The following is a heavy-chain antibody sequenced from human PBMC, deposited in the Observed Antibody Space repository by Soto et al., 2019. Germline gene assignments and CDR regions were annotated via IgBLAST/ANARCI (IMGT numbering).Heavy chain of an antibody. CDR1: GFTFSSYA. Sequence: SGGSLRLSCAASGFTFSSYAMSWVRQAPGKGLEWVSDITGSGGYTFYADSVTGRFTISRDNSKNTLYLQMSSLRAEDTAVYYCAKERYYDILTGPENYYYHYGMDVWGQGTTVTVSS. CDR2: ITGSGGYT. CDR3: AKERYYDILTGPENYYYHYGMDV. D-gene: IGHD3-9*01. J-gene: IGHJ6*02. V-gene: IGHV3-23*01.